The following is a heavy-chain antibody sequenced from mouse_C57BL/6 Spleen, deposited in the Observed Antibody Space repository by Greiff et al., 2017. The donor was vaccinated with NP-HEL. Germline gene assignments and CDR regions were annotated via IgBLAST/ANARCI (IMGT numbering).Heavy chain of an antibody. CDR2: IWSDGST. J-gene: IGHJ3*01. V-gene: IGHV2-6-1*01. D-gene: IGHD2-4*01. CDR3: ARHDDYDTFAY. Sequence: VQLQQSGPGLVAPSQSLSITCTVSGFSLTSYGVHWVRQPPGKGLEWLVVIWSDGSTTYNSALKSSLSISKDNSKSQVFLKMNSLQTDDTAMYDCARHDDYDTFAYWGQGTLVTVSA. CDR1: GFSLTSYG.